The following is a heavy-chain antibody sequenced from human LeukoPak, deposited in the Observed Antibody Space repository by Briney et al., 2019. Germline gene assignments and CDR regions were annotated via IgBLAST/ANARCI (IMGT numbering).Heavy chain of an antibody. CDR2: IISSSSYI. J-gene: IGHJ6*02. Sequence: PGGSLRLSCAASGFTFSSYSMNWVRQAPGKGLEWVSSIISSSSYIYYADSVKGRFTISRDNAKNSLYLQMNSLRAEDTAVYYCARDSLGYCSGGSCYSEYYYYGMDVWGQGTTVTVSS. V-gene: IGHV3-21*01. CDR3: ARDSLGYCSGGSCYSEYYYYGMDV. CDR1: GFTFSSYS. D-gene: IGHD2-15*01.